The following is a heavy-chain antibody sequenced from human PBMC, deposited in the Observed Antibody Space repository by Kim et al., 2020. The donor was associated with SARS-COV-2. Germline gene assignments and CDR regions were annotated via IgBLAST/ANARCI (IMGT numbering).Heavy chain of an antibody. CDR1: GFTFSSYG. V-gene: IGHV3-33*06. CDR3: AKERQLWLDY. CDR2: IWYDGSNK. D-gene: IGHD5-18*01. Sequence: GGSLRLSCAASGFTFSSYGMHWVRQAPGKGLEWVAAIWYDGSNKYYADSVKGRFTISRDNSKNTLYLQMNSLRAEDTAVYYCAKERQLWLDYWGQGTLVTVSS. J-gene: IGHJ4*02.